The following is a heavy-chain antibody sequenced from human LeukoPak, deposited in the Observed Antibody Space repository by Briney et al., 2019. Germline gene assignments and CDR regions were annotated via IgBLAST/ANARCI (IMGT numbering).Heavy chain of an antibody. D-gene: IGHD1-26*01. J-gene: IGHJ4*02. V-gene: IGHV4-4*02. CDR1: GGSISSSNW. Sequence: PSGTLSLTCAVSGGSISSSNWWSWVRQPPGKGLEWIGYIYYSGSTNYNPSLKSRVTISVDTSKNQFSLKLSSVTAADTAVYYCARQVSGSYFYFDYWGQGTLVTVSS. CDR3: ARQVSGSYFYFDY. CDR2: IYYSGST.